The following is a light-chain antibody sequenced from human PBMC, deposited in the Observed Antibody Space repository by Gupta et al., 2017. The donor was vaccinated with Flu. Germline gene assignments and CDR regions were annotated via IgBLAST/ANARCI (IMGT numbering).Light chain of an antibody. V-gene: IGKV1-39*01. J-gene: IGKJ1*01. CDR2: AAS. CDR1: QSISSY. CDR3: QQSYSNPWT. Sequence: DLQVTPSPSSLSASVGDRVTITCRASQSISSYLNWYQQKPGKAPKLLIYAASSLQSGVPSRFSGSGSGTDFTLTISSLQPEDFATYYCQQSYSNPWTFGQGTKVEIK.